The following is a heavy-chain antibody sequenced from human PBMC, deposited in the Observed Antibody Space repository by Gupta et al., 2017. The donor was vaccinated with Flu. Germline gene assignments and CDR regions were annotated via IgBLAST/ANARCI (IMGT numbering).Heavy chain of an antibody. CDR3: ARGSGSSFEY. Sequence: QIQLVQSGAEVKKPGASVKVYCKASGYTFTGNHIHWMRQAPGKGLEWMGWVDANTGDINYAQQFQGRVTMTRDTSVNTAYMELSGLSSDDSAMFYCARGSGSSFEYWGQGTPVTVSS. D-gene: IGHD6-6*01. CDR2: VDANTGDI. J-gene: IGHJ4*02. CDR1: GYTFTGNH. V-gene: IGHV1-2*02.